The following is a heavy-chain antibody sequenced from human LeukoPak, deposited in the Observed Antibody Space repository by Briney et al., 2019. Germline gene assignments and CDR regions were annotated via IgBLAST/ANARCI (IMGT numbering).Heavy chain of an antibody. V-gene: IGHV4-4*07. CDR3: ARGRRRITMIVVVTSREYYFDY. J-gene: IGHJ4*02. D-gene: IGHD3-22*01. CDR1: GGSISSYY. CDR2: IYTSGST. Sequence: SETLSLTCTVSGGSISSYYWSWIRQPAGKGLEWIGRIYTSGSTNYNPSLKSRVTISVDTSKNQFSLKLSSVTAADTAVYYCARGRRRITMIVVVTSREYYFDYWGQGTLVTVSS.